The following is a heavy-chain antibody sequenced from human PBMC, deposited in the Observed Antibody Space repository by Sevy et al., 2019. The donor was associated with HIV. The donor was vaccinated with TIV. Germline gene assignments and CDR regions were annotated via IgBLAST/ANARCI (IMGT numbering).Heavy chain of an antibody. V-gene: IGHV3-30*02. D-gene: IGHD2-2*01. CDR1: GFTISNYG. CDR3: AKVLRIVEIPAAIDYYYGMDV. CDR2: IRFDATIK. Sequence: GGSLRLSCAASGFTISNYGMHWVRQAPGKGLEWVAFIRFDATIKYYRDSVKGRLTISRDNSKSTLYLQMNSLRAEDTAVYFCAKVLRIVEIPAAIDYYYGMDVWGQGTTVTVSS. J-gene: IGHJ6*02.